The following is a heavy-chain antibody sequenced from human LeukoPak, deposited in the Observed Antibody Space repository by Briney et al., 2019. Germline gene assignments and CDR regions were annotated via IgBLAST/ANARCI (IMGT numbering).Heavy chain of an antibody. D-gene: IGHD3-3*01. CDR1: GFTFCSYG. CDR2: IRYDGSNK. V-gene: IGHV3-30*02. CDR3: AKDYAIFGETVPDY. Sequence: GGSLRLSCAASGFTFCSYGMHWVRQAPGKGLEWVAFIRYDGSNKYYADSVKGRFTISRDNSKNTLYLQMNSLRAEDTAVYYCAKDYAIFGETVPDYWGQGTLVTVSS. J-gene: IGHJ4*02.